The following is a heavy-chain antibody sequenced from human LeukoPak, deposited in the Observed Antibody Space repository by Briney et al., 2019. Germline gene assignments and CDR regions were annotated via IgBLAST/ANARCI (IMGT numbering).Heavy chain of an antibody. V-gene: IGHV1-18*01. J-gene: IGHJ4*02. CDR3: ARDGTSTDDY. CDR2: ISGNNDNP. Sequence: ASVKVSCKTSGYTFSNFGINWVRQAPGQGLEWMGWISGNNDNPNYGQKFQGRFAVTTDSSTTTAYMELRNLAFDDTAVYYCARDGTSTDDYWGQGTLVTVSS. CDR1: GYTFSNFG. D-gene: IGHD2-2*01.